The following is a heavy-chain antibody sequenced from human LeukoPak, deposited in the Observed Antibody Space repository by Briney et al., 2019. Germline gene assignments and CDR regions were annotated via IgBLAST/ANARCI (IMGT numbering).Heavy chain of an antibody. D-gene: IGHD6-13*01. CDR2: IYYSGST. V-gene: IGHV4-59*01. J-gene: IGHJ4*02. CDR1: SGSISSYY. Sequence: SETQSLTCTVSSGSISSYYWSWIRQPPGKGLEWIGYIYYSGSTNYNPSLKSRVTISIDTSKNQLSLKLTSVTAADTAIYYCARVGSSWSIDYWGQGTLVTVSS. CDR3: ARVGSSWSIDY.